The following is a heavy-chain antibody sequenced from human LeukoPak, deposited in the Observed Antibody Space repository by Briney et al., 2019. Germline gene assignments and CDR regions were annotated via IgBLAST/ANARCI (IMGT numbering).Heavy chain of an antibody. CDR3: ARRDVLLWFGELFTDAFDI. D-gene: IGHD3-10*01. CDR2: INHSGST. CDR1: GGSFSGYY. J-gene: IGHJ3*02. V-gene: IGHV4-34*01. Sequence: SETLSLTCTVYGGSFSGYYWSCIRQPPGKRLEWIGEINHSGSTNYNPSLKSRVTISVDTSKNQFSLKLSSVTAADTAVYYCARRDVLLWFGELFTDAFDIWGQGTMVTVSS.